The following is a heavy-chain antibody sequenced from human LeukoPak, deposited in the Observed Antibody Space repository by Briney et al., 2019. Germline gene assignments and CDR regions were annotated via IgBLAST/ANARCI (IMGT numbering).Heavy chain of an antibody. V-gene: IGHV4-34*09. CDR1: GGSFSGYY. D-gene: IGHD3-22*01. CDR2: IYYSGST. Sequence: SETLSLTCAVYGGSFSGYYWSWIRQPPGKGLEWIGYIYYSGSTYYNPSLKSRVTISVDTSKNQFSLKLSSVTAADTAVYYCARYYYDARWFDPWGQGTLVTVSS. CDR3: ARYYYDARWFDP. J-gene: IGHJ5*02.